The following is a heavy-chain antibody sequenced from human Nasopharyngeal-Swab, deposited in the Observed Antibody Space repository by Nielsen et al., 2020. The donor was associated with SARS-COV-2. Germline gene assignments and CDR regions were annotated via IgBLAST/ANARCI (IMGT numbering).Heavy chain of an antibody. V-gene: IGHV1-2*06. J-gene: IGHJ6*02. D-gene: IGHD2-2*01. CDR2: INPNSGGT. CDR3: ASLFVVPAAGPYYYYYYGMDV. Sequence: ASVKVSCKASGYTFTGYYMHWVRQAPGQGLEWMGRINPNSGGTNYAQKFQGRVTMTRDTSISTAYMELSRLRSDDTAVYYCASLFVVPAAGPYYYYYYGMDVWGQGTTVTVSS. CDR1: GYTFTGYY.